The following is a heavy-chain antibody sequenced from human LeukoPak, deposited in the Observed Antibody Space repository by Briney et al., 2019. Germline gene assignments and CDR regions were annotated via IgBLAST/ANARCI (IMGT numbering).Heavy chain of an antibody. CDR3: AGMYYDILTGQSDY. Sequence: SETLSLACTVSGVSLSSYYWSWIRQPAGEGLEWIGRIYTSGSTNYNPSLKSRVPMSVDTSKNQFSLKLSSVTAADTAVYYCAGMYYDILTGQSDYWGQGTLVTVSS. CDR2: IYTSGST. J-gene: IGHJ4*02. V-gene: IGHV4-4*07. CDR1: GVSLSSYY. D-gene: IGHD3-9*01.